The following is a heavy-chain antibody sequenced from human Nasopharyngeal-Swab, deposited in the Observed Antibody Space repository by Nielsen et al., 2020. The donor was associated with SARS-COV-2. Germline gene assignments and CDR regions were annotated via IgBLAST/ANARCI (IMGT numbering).Heavy chain of an antibody. J-gene: IGHJ3*02. V-gene: IGHV4-59*13. Sequence: SETLSLTCTVSGFSISSYYWSWIRQPPGKGLEWIGYIYYSGSTNYNPSLKSRVTISVDTSKNHFSLKLSSVTAADTAVYYCARGRETYYDILTGYPYGAFDIWGQGTMVTVSS. D-gene: IGHD3-9*01. CDR1: GFSISSYY. CDR2: IYYSGST. CDR3: ARGRETYYDILTGYPYGAFDI.